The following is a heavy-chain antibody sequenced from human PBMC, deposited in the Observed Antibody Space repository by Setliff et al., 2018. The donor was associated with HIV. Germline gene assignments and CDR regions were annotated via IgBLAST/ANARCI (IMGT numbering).Heavy chain of an antibody. Sequence: GASVKVSCKASGYTFISYGISWVRQAPGQGLEWMGWISTYNGNTNYAQKFQGRVTMTTDTSKNTLYLQMNSLRAEDTAIYYCAKRSSSSTGWYFDLWGRGTLVTVSS. D-gene: IGHD6-6*01. CDR3: AKRSSSSTGWYFDL. V-gene: IGHV1-18*01. CDR1: GYTFISYG. CDR2: ISTYNGNT. J-gene: IGHJ2*01.